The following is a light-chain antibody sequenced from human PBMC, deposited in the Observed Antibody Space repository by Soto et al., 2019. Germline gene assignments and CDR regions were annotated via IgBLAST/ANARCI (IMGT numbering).Light chain of an antibody. CDR3: SSYTSRSTLYV. J-gene: IGLJ1*01. V-gene: IGLV2-14*01. Sequence: QSVLTQPASVSGSPGQSITISCTGTSSDVGGYNYVSWYQQHPGKAPKLMIYEVSNRPSGVSNRFSGSKSGNTASLTISGLQAADEADYYCSSYTSRSTLYVFGTGTKVTVL. CDR1: SSDVGGYNY. CDR2: EVS.